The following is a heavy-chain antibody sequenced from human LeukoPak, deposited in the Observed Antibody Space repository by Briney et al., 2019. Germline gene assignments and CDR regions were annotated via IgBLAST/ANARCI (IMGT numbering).Heavy chain of an antibody. Sequence: ASVKFSCKASGYTFTGYYMHWVRQARGQGLEWMGWINPNSGGTNYAQKFQGRVTMTRDTSISTAYMELSRLRSDDTAVYYCARAKIVVVPAANDYWGQGTLVTVSS. V-gene: IGHV1-2*02. D-gene: IGHD2-2*01. CDR3: ARAKIVVVPAANDY. J-gene: IGHJ4*02. CDR1: GYTFTGYY. CDR2: INPNSGGT.